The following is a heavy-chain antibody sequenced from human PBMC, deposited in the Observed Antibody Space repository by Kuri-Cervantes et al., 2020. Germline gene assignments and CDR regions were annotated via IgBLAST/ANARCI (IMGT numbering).Heavy chain of an antibody. CDR3: ARDSLIDVYDILTGYSQKTFDY. CDR2: INRDGSEK. V-gene: IGHV3-7*01. CDR1: GFTLSRDW. Sequence: GGSLRLSCAASGFTLSRDWMGWVRQAPGRGPEWVANINRDGSEKQYAEIVRGRFTISRDNAKNSLYLQMNSLRAEDTAVYYCARDSLIDVYDILTGYSQKTFDYWGQGTLVTVSS. D-gene: IGHD3-9*01. J-gene: IGHJ4*02.